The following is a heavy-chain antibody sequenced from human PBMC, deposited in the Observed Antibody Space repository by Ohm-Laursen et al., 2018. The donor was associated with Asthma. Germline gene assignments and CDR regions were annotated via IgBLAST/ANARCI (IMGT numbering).Heavy chain of an antibody. V-gene: IGHV1-69*01. D-gene: IGHD3-22*01. Sequence: GSSVKVSCKASGDTFSSYAINWVRQAPGQGLEWMGGINPIFGNANYAQKFQGRVTITADESTSTAYMELSSLRSEDTAVYYCARHYYDSSGPFWYFDYWGQGTLVTVSS. CDR3: ARHYYDSSGPFWYFDY. J-gene: IGHJ4*02. CDR2: INPIFGNA. CDR1: GDTFSSYA.